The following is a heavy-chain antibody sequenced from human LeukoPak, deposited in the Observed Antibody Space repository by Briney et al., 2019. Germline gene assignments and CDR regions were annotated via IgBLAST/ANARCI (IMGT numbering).Heavy chain of an antibody. CDR1: GFTFSSQS. CDR3: ARERADAIGAFDS. CDR2: ISSDGNSK. Sequence: GGSLRLSCEASGFTFSSQSINWVRQAPGQGLEWVAVISSDGNSKHYGDSVRGRFTISRDNSKNTLWLQMSSLRAEDTALYYCARERADAIGAFDSWGQGTLVTVSS. J-gene: IGHJ4*02. D-gene: IGHD2-21*01. V-gene: IGHV3-30*04.